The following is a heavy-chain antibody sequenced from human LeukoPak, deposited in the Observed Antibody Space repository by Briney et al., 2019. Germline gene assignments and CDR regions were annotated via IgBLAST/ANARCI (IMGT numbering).Heavy chain of an antibody. Sequence: GGSLRLSCVASGFIFTDHWMSWVRQAPGKGLDWVANIKEDESAKFYADSVRGRFTISRDNAKNSVYLEMNNLRVEDTAVYYCARAVDVADYWGRGTLVTVSS. CDR3: ARAVDVADY. V-gene: IGHV3-7*01. CDR2: IKEDESAK. D-gene: IGHD3-16*01. J-gene: IGHJ4*02. CDR1: GFIFTDHW.